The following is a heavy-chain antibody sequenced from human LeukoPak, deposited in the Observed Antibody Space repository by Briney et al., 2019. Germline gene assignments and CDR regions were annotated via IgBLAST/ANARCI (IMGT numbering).Heavy chain of an antibody. J-gene: IGHJ4*02. Sequence: PGRSLRLSCAASGFTFSSYSMNWVRQAPGKGLEWVAVISYDGSNKYYADSVKGRFTISRDNSKNTLYLQMNSLRAEDTAVYYCARAPNYLRHFDYWGQGTLVTVSS. CDR1: GFTFSSYS. CDR2: ISYDGSNK. D-gene: IGHD5-24*01. V-gene: IGHV3-30*03. CDR3: ARAPNYLRHFDY.